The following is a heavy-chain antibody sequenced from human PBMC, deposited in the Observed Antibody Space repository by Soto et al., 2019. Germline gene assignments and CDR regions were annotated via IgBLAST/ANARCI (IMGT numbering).Heavy chain of an antibody. CDR1: GFTFSSYA. V-gene: IGHV3-30-3*01. CDR3: ARMAAAAGTVIDY. CDR2: ISYDGSNK. D-gene: IGHD6-13*01. J-gene: IGHJ4*02. Sequence: PGGSLRLSCAASGFTFSSYAMHLVRQAPGKGLEWVAVISYDGSNKYYADSVKGRFTISRDNSKNTLYLQMNSLRAEDTAVYYCARMAAAAGTVIDYWGQGTLVTVSS.